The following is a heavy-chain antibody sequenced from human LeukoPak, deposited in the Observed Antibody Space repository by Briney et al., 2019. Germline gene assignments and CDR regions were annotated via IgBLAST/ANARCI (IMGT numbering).Heavy chain of an antibody. CDR3: VGSSNSWYSY. V-gene: IGHV5-51*01. D-gene: IGHD2-2*01. Sequence: GESLKISCKGSGYSFTNYWIGWVRQMPGKGLEWMGIIYPGDSDTRYSPSFQGQVTMSADKSISTAYLQWSSLKASDSAIYYCVGSSNSWYSYWGQGTLVAVSS. J-gene: IGHJ4*02. CDR1: GYSFTNYW. CDR2: IYPGDSDT.